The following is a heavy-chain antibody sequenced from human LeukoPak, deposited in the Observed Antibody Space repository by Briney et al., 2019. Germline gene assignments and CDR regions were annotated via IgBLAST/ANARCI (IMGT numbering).Heavy chain of an antibody. CDR3: AKGWLVRGYYFDY. CDR2: IRYNGSNK. D-gene: IGHD6-19*01. CDR1: GFTFRNYG. Sequence: GGSLRLSCAASGFTFRNYGMHWVRQAPGKGLEWVAFIRYNGSNKYYADSVKGRFTISRDNSKNTLYLQMNSLRAEDTAVYYCAKGWLVRGYYFDYWGQGTLVTVSS. J-gene: IGHJ4*02. V-gene: IGHV3-30*02.